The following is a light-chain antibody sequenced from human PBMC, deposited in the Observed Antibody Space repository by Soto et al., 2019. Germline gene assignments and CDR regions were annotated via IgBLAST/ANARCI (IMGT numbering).Light chain of an antibody. V-gene: IGLV6-57*04. CDR2: KDN. CDR3: QSYDGNNVL. Sequence: LTQPHSVSESPGKTVTISCTRSGGSIASNHVQWYQQRPGSAPTTVIYKDNQRPSGVPDRFSGSIDSSSNSASLTISGLKTEDEADYYCQSYDGNNVLFGGRTKVTVL. J-gene: IGLJ2*01. CDR1: GGSIASNH.